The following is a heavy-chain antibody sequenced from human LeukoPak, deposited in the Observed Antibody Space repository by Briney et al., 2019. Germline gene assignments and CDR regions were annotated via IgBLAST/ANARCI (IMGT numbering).Heavy chain of an antibody. Sequence: PSETLSLTCTVSGGSISSYYWSWIRQPPGKGLEWIGYIYYSGSTNYNPSLKSRVTISVDTSKNQFSLKLSSVTAADTAVYYCARLTGRFYYYYYYMDVWGKGTTVTVSS. V-gene: IGHV4-59*01. CDR3: ARLTGRFYYYYYYMDV. CDR1: GGSISSYY. CDR2: IYYSGST. J-gene: IGHJ6*03. D-gene: IGHD7-27*01.